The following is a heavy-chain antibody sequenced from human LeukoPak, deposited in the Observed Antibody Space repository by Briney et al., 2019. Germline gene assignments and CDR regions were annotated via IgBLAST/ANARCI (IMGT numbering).Heavy chain of an antibody. Sequence: GGALRLSCETSGFTFRNYGMSWVRQAPGKGPEWVSFISSSGNTIYYADSVKGRFTISRDNAKSSLYLQVNSLRAEDTAVYYCARGSHPQKIPLIRGGQRPYYMDVWGKGTTVTISS. D-gene: IGHD3-10*01. CDR2: ISSSGNTI. J-gene: IGHJ6*03. CDR3: ARGSHPQKIPLIRGGQRPYYMDV. V-gene: IGHV3-48*04. CDR1: GFTFRNYG.